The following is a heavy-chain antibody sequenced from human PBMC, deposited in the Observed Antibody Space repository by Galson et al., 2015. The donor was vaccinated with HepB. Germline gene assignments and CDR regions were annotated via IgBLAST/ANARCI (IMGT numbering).Heavy chain of an antibody. CDR1: GFTFSNYY. CDR3: ARDFWSGYYNNFDY. Sequence: SLRLSCAASGFTFSNYYMSWIRQAPGKGLEWVSYISNSGNTMYYADSVKGRFTISRDNAKNSLYLQMNSLRAEDTAVYYCARDFWSGYYNNFDYWGQGILVTVSS. V-gene: IGHV3-11*01. D-gene: IGHD3-3*01. CDR2: ISNSGNTM. J-gene: IGHJ4*02.